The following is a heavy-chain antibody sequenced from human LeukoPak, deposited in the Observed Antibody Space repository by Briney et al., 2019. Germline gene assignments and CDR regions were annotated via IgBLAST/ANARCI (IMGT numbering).Heavy chain of an antibody. CDR1: GFTFSSYE. Sequence: TGGSLRLSCAASGFTFSSYEMNWVRQAPGKGLEWVSYISSSGSTIYYADSVKGRFTISRDNAKNSLYLQMNSLRAEDTAVYYCAREASAGYYGSGSYTVYYYYGMDVWGQGTTVTVSS. CDR2: ISSSGSTI. D-gene: IGHD3-10*01. CDR3: AREASAGYYGSGSYTVYYYYGMDV. V-gene: IGHV3-48*03. J-gene: IGHJ6*02.